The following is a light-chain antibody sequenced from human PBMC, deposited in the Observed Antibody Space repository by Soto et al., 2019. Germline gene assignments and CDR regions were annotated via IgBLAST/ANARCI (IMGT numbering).Light chain of an antibody. J-gene: IGKJ1*01. V-gene: IGKV4-1*01. CDR3: QQYDTTPT. CDR2: WAS. CDR1: QSVLYSPTNQNH. Sequence: DIVMTQSPDSLAESLGERGTINCRSSQSVLYSPTNQNHLAWYQQKPGQPPKLLIYWASIRESGVPDRFSGSGSGTDFTLTISSLQAEDVAVYYCQQYDTTPTFGQGTKVEIK.